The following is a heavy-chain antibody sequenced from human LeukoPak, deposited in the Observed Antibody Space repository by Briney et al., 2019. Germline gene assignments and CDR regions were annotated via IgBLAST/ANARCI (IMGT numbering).Heavy chain of an antibody. Sequence: GGSLRLYCSSSGFTFRSYWMHWVRQAPGKGLVWVSRINSDGSSTSYADSVKGRFTISRDNAKNTLYLQMNSLRAEDTAVYYCAREERITIFGVVIPQNFDYWGQGTLVTVSS. V-gene: IGHV3-74*01. J-gene: IGHJ4*02. CDR1: GFTFRSYW. CDR2: INSDGSST. CDR3: AREERITIFGVVIPQNFDY. D-gene: IGHD3-3*01.